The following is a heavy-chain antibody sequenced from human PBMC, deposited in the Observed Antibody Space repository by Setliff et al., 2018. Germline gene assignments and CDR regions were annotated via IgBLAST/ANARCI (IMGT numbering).Heavy chain of an antibody. Sequence: PGGSLRLSCAASGFNFNTYTMSWVRQAPGKGLEWVSAISGANNYIVYADSVKGRFTISRDNAKSSLYLQMNSLSAEDTAIYYCASSRTWIPVLDYCGQGTMVTVSS. CDR3: ASSRTWIPVLDY. V-gene: IGHV3-21*01. D-gene: IGHD5-18*01. CDR2: ISGANNYI. J-gene: IGHJ4*03. CDR1: GFNFNTYT.